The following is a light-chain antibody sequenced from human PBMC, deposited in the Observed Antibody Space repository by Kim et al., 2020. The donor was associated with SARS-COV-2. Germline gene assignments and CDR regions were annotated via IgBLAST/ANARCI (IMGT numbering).Light chain of an antibody. V-gene: IGKV3-20*01. J-gene: IGKJ2*01. CDR3: QQYGKSPRN. CDR1: QSVTSTY. Sequence: EIVLTQSPDLLSLSPGERATLSCRASQSVTSTYLAWYQHKPGQAPRLLIYAASIRATGIPDRFSGSGSGTDFTLTISRLEPEDFALYYCQQYGKSPRNFGQGTKLEI. CDR2: AAS.